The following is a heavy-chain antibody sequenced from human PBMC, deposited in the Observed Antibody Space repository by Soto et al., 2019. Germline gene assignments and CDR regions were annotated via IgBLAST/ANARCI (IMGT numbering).Heavy chain of an antibody. CDR2: MNPNSGNT. CDR3: AREYSYDAAIDY. D-gene: IGHD5-18*01. J-gene: IGHJ4*02. V-gene: IGHV1-8*01. CDR1: GYTFTSYD. Sequence: QVQLVQSGAEVKKPGASVKVSCKASGYTFTSYDINWVRQATGQGLEWMGWMNPNSGNTGYAQKFQGRVTMTRNTSIITAYMELSSLRSEDTAVYYCAREYSYDAAIDYWGQGTLVTVSS.